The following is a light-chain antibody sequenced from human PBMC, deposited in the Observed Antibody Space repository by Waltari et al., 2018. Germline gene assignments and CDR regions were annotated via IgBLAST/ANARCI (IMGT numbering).Light chain of an antibody. V-gene: IGKV1-39*01. CDR3: QQSYSKPWT. J-gene: IGKJ1*01. CDR2: AAS. Sequence: DIQMTQSPSSLSASVGDRVTITCRASQTINTYLSWYQQMPGGAPKFLNYAASGLQSGVPSRFRGSGSGTDFTLTISSLQPEDFATYYCQQSYSKPWTFGQGTTVEI. CDR1: QTINTY.